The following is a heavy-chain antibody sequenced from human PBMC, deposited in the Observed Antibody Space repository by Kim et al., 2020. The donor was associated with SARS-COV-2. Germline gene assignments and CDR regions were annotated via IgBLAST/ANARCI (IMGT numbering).Heavy chain of an antibody. J-gene: IGHJ4*02. Sequence: GGSLRLSCAASGFTFSSYAMIWHRQAPGKGLEWVSTIRGSDYRTFYADSVKGRFTISRDNSKNTLYLQMNSLRVEDTAVYYCAKAGTFGWRGSDYWGQGSLVTFSS. V-gene: IGHV3-23*01. CDR3: AKAGTFGWRGSDY. CDR1: GFTFSSYA. D-gene: IGHD3-9*01. CDR2: IRGSDYRT.